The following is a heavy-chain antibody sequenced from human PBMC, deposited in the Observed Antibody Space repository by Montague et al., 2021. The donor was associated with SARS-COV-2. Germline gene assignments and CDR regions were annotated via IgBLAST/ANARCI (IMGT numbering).Heavy chain of an antibody. V-gene: IGHV4-39*07. CDR2: ISYTGST. CDR3: ARSGDPGTTVTYLY. CDR1: GGSISTIVNF. J-gene: IGHJ4*02. D-gene: IGHD4-11*01. Sequence: SETLSLTCTFSGGSISTIVNFWGWIRQPPGKGLECIGSISYTGSTYHNPSLKSRVTMSVDTSKNQFSLKLNSVTAADTAVYYCARSGDPGTTVTYLYWGQGTLVTVSS.